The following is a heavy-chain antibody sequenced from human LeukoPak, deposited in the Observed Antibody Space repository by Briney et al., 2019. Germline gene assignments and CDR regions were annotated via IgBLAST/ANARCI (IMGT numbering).Heavy chain of an antibody. CDR1: GASLFGYY. V-gene: IGHV4-34*01. Sequence: SETPSLTCGVSGASLFGYYWTWVRQPPGKGLEWIGEINTSGSTTYNSSLKNRVTISIDTSTNQFSLELTSVTAADTAVYYCARNDVTTATTASDYWGQGTLVTVSS. CDR3: ARNDVTTATTASDY. D-gene: IGHD4-17*01. CDR2: INTSGST. J-gene: IGHJ4*02.